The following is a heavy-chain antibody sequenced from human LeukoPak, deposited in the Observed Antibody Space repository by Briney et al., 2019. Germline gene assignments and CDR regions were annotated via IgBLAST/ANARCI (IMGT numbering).Heavy chain of an antibody. J-gene: IGHJ5*02. D-gene: IGHD3-10*01. Sequence: GGSLRLSCSASGFTFDNYAMHWVRQAPMKGLEWVASINWRSDEIGYADSVKGRFTISRDNAQNSLYLQMNSLRAEDTALYYCAKDGQPYYYGSGSYYFNWFDPWGQGTLVTVSS. CDR1: GFTFDNYA. CDR2: INWRSDEI. V-gene: IGHV3-9*01. CDR3: AKDGQPYYYGSGSYYFNWFDP.